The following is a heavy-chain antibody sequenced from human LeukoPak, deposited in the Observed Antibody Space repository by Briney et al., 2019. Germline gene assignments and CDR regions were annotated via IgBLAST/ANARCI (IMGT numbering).Heavy chain of an antibody. Sequence: PGGSLRLSCAASGFTFNNYWMSWVRQAPGKGLEWVANIKQDGSEKYYVDSVKGRFTISRDNVKNSLYLQMNSLRAEDTAVYYCARDLSGIAGYTYGRGIDYWGQGTLVTVSS. J-gene: IGHJ4*02. V-gene: IGHV3-7*01. CDR2: IKQDGSEK. CDR1: GFTFNNYW. D-gene: IGHD5-18*01. CDR3: ARDLSGIAGYTYGRGIDY.